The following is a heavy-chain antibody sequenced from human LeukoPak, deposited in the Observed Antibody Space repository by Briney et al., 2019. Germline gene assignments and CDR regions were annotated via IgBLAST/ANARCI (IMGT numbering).Heavy chain of an antibody. CDR1: GFTFHSSA. D-gene: IGHD2-8*01. V-gene: IGHV3-23*01. J-gene: IGHJ4*02. CDR3: ATHGVPICFDF. Sequence: GGSLRLSCAASGFTFHSSAMSWVRQAPGKGLEWVSSISDSGDNTYYADSVKGRFIISRDNSKNTLYLQMNSLRAEDTAVYYCATHGVPICFDFWGQGALITVSS. CDR2: ISDSGDNT.